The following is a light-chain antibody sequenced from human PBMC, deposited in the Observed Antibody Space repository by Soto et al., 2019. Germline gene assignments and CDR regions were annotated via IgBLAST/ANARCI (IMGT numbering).Light chain of an antibody. CDR3: QSYDSSLSGWV. CDR2: GNI. V-gene: IGLV1-40*01. CDR1: SSNIGAGYD. Sequence: QPVLTQPPSVSGAPGQRVTISCTGSSSNIGAGYDVHWYQQLPGTAPKLLIYGNINRPSGVPDRFSGSKSGTSASLAITGLQAEDVADYYCQSYDSSLSGWVFGGGTKLTVL. J-gene: IGLJ3*02.